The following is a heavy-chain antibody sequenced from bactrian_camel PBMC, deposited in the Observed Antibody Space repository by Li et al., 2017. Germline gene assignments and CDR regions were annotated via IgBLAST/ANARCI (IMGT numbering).Heavy chain of an antibody. CDR2: ILTAGGST. Sequence: QVQLVESGGASVQAGGSLRLSCAISGYAYNLNCMGWFRQAPGKERERVATILTAGGSTYYADSVKGRFTISQDNAKNTLYLQMNSLKPEDTAMYYCAALFTFSPSDPCRERTWYEYTYRGQGTQVTVS. V-gene: IGHV3S54*01. CDR3: AALFTFSPSDPCRERTWYEYTY. CDR1: GYAYNLNC. D-gene: IGHD2*01. J-gene: IGHJ4*01.